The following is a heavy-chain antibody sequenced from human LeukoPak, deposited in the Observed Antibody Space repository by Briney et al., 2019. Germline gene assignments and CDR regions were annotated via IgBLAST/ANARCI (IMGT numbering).Heavy chain of an antibody. D-gene: IGHD3-3*01. CDR2: IYPGDSDT. CDR1: GYTFSSYW. J-gene: IGHJ4*02. CDR3: ARQNDFRLDY. Sequence: GESLKISCKGSGYTFSSYWIGWVRQMPGKGPEWMGIIYPGDSDTRYSPSLQGQVTISVDTSIGTAYLQWSSLKASDTAIYYCARQNDFRLDYWGQGTLVTVSS. V-gene: IGHV5-51*01.